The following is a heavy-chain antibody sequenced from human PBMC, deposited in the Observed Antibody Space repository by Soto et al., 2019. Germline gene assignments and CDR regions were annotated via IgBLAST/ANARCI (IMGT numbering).Heavy chain of an antibody. Sequence: QVQLVESGGGVVQPGRSLRLSCAASGFTFSSYGMHWVRQAPGKGLEWVAVIWYDASNKYYADSVKGRFTISRDNSKNTLYVQMNGLRAEDTAVYYCARDCAGYSSGWYQRGGFDYWGQGTLVTVSS. D-gene: IGHD6-19*01. CDR3: ARDCAGYSSGWYQRGGFDY. V-gene: IGHV3-33*01. CDR1: GFTFSSYG. CDR2: IWYDASNK. J-gene: IGHJ4*02.